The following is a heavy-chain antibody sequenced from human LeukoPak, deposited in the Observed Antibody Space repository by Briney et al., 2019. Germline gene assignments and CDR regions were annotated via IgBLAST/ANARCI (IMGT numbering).Heavy chain of an antibody. Sequence: PSETLSLTCTVSGGSISSGSYYWSWIRQPAGKGLEWIGRIYTSGSTNYNPSLKSRVTISVDTSKNQFSLKLSSVTAADTAVYYCARETGATIYYYYYMDVWGKGTTVTVS. J-gene: IGHJ6*03. CDR2: IYTSGST. CDR1: GGSISSGSYY. D-gene: IGHD1-26*01. CDR3: ARETGATIYYYYYMDV. V-gene: IGHV4-61*02.